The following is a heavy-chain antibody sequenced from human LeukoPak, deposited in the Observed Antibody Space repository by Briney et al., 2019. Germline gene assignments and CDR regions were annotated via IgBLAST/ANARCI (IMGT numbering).Heavy chain of an antibody. V-gene: IGHV3-23*01. CDR3: AKPRTTGLGWAQFDY. CDR1: GFTFSSFA. D-gene: IGHD2-8*02. J-gene: IGHJ4*02. CDR2: FDGNGPNT. Sequence: GGSLRLSCAASGFTFSSFAMTWVRQAPGKGLEWVSGFDGNGPNTYYADSVKGRWTISRDNSRNTLYREMNSLRPEDTAIYYCAKPRTTGLGWAQFDYWGQGSLVTVSS.